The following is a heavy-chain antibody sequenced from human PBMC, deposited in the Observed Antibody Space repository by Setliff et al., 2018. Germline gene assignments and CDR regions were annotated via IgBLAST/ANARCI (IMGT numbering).Heavy chain of an antibody. V-gene: IGHV3-21*01. CDR3: ARGGSSSSASFFDY. CDR2: LNGGSSYI. CDR1: GFTFSSYT. J-gene: IGHJ4*02. Sequence: PGGSLRLSCAASGFTFSSYTMNWVRQAPGKGLEWVSSLNGGSSYIYSADSVKGRFTISRDNAKNSLYLQMNSVRVEDTAVYYCARGGSSSSASFFDYWGQGTLVTVSS. D-gene: IGHD6-6*01.